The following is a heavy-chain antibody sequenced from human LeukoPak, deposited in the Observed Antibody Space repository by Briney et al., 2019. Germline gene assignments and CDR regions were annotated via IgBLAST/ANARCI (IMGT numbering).Heavy chain of an antibody. J-gene: IGHJ3*02. CDR2: ISSGGNT. CDR1: GFTVSRNY. D-gene: IGHD3-22*01. V-gene: IGHV3-53*01. CDR3: ARNDRGAFDI. Sequence: GGSLRLACAASGFTVSRNYMSWVRQAPGKGLEWVSVISSGGNTYYTDSVKGRFTISRDNSKNTLYLQMSSLRVEDTAVYYRARNDRGAFDIWGQGTMVTVSS.